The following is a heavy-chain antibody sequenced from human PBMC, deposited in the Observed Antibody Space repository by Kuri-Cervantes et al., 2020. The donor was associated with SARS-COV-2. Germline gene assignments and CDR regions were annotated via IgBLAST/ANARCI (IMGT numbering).Heavy chain of an antibody. D-gene: IGHD2-15*01. CDR3: AKVDYCSGGSCYPGGAFDI. Sequence: GESLKISCAASGFTFSSYGMHWVRQAPGKGLEWVAFIRYDGSNKYYADSVKGRFTISRDNSKNTLYLQMNSLRAEDTAVYYCAKVDYCSGGSCYPGGAFDIWGHGTMVTVSS. CDR2: IRYDGSNK. J-gene: IGHJ3*02. CDR1: GFTFSSYG. V-gene: IGHV3-30*02.